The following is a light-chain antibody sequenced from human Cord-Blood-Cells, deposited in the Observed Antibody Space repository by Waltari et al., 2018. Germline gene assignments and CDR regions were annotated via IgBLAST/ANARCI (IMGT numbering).Light chain of an antibody. Sequence: AIQMTQSPSSLSASVGDRVTITCRARQRIRNDLGWYQQKPGKAPKLLVYAASSLQGGVPSRFSGSGSGTDFTLTISSLQPEYFATYYCLQDYNYPYSFGQGTKLEIK. V-gene: IGKV1-6*01. CDR2: AAS. CDR3: LQDYNYPYS. J-gene: IGKJ2*01. CDR1: QRIRND.